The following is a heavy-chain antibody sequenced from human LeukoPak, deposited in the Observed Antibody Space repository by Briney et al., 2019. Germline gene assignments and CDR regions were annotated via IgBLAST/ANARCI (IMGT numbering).Heavy chain of an antibody. Sequence: IPIVGILNYAQRFHGTVTITADKSTSTAYMELSSLRSEDTAVYYCARVGYSYGPNWFDPWGQGTLVTVSS. CDR2: IPIVGIL. D-gene: IGHD5-18*01. V-gene: IGHV1-69*04. J-gene: IGHJ5*02. CDR3: ARVGYSYGPNWFDP.